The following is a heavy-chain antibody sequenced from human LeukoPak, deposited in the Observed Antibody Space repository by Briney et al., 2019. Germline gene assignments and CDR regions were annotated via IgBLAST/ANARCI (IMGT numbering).Heavy chain of an antibody. V-gene: IGHV3-33*06. Sequence: GGSLRLSCAASGFTFSSYGMHWVRQAPGKGLEWVAVIWYDGSNKYYADPVKGRFTISRDNSKNTLYLQMNSLRAEDTAVYYCAKDRSYGYYFDYWGQGTLVTVSS. J-gene: IGHJ4*02. CDR1: GFTFSSYG. CDR2: IWYDGSNK. D-gene: IGHD5-18*01. CDR3: AKDRSYGYYFDY.